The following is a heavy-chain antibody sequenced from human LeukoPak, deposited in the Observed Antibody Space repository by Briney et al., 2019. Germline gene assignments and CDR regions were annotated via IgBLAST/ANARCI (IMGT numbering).Heavy chain of an antibody. Sequence: SETLSLTCSVSSDSTSDFYWNWIRQSPGKGLEWIGNIHDSGISNYNPSLKSRVTISIDTSRRQFFLKLSSVTAADTALYYCALAPNSNWFDFWGQGTLVTVSS. CDR3: ALAPNSNWFDF. V-gene: IGHV4-4*08. CDR1: SDSTSDFY. CDR2: IHDSGIS. J-gene: IGHJ5*01.